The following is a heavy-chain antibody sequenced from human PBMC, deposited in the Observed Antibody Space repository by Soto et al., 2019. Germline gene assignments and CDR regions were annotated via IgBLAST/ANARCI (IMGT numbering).Heavy chain of an antibody. CDR3: AKDGDYDFWSGYPSGMDV. V-gene: IGHV3-30*18. Sequence: QVQLVESGGGVVQPGRSLRLSCAAAGFTFSSYGMHWVRQAPGKGLEWVAVISYDGSNKYYADSVKGRFTISRDNSKNTLYLQMNSLSAEDTAVYYCAKDGDYDFWSGYPSGMDVWGQGTTVTVSS. CDR2: ISYDGSNK. CDR1: GFTFSSYG. J-gene: IGHJ6*02. D-gene: IGHD3-3*01.